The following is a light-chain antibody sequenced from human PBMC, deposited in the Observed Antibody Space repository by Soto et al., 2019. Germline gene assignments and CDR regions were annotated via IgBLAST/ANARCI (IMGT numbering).Light chain of an antibody. V-gene: IGLV2-14*03. CDR1: SSDIGAYNF. CDR3: TSSTTSTTMI. J-gene: IGLJ2*01. CDR2: DVN. Sequence: QSALTQPASVSGSPGQSITISCTGTSSDIGAYNFVSWYQQHPGKAPKLMLYDVNIRPSGVSNRFSGSKSGNTASLTISGLQAEDEADYYCTSSTTSTTMIFGGGTKVTVL.